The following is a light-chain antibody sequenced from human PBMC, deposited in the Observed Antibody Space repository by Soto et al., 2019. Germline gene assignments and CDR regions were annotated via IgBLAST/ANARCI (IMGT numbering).Light chain of an antibody. J-gene: IGKJ1*01. CDR3: QQYNNWPGT. V-gene: IGKV3-15*01. Sequence: EIVMTQSPATLSVSPGERATLSCRASQSVNNNLAWYQQKPGQAPRLLIYGASTRATGIPARFSGIVSGTEFTLTIRSLQSEDFAVYYCQQYNNWPGTFGQGTKVETK. CDR2: GAS. CDR1: QSVNNN.